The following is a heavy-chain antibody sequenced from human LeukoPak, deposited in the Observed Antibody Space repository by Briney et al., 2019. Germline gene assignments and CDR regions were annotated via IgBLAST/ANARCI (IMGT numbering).Heavy chain of an antibody. Sequence: GGSLRLSCAASGFTFSSNDMHWVRQATGKGLEWVSAIGTAGDTYYPGSVKGRFTISRENAKNSLYLQMNSLRAEDTAVYYCARDRGYSSSYGMDVWGQGTTVTVSS. CDR2: IGTAGDT. J-gene: IGHJ6*02. D-gene: IGHD5-18*01. CDR3: ARDRGYSSSYGMDV. CDR1: GFTFSSND. V-gene: IGHV3-13*01.